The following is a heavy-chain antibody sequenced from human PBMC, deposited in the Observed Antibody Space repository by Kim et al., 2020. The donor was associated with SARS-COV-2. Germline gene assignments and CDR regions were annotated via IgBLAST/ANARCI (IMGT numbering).Heavy chain of an antibody. Sequence: GGSLRLSCATSGFTFSGYRLHWVRQSPGTGLEWVAVISYEGSTKNYADSVKGRFTISRDISKNTLFLQMNSLRPEDTAVYHCATKGGTTTSTTDGMDFWG. CDR2: ISYEGSTK. V-gene: IGHV3-30*04. J-gene: IGHJ6*01. CDR3: ATKGGTTTSTTDGMDF. D-gene: IGHD4-17*01. CDR1: GFTFSGYR.